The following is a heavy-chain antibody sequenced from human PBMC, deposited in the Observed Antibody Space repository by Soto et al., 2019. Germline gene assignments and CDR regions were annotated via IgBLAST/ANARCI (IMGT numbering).Heavy chain of an antibody. CDR3: AREYYYDSSGFLFDY. D-gene: IGHD3-22*01. CDR1: GCSISSYY. J-gene: IGHJ4*02. V-gene: IGHV4-59*01. Sequence: SETLSLTCTVSGCSISSYYWSWIRQPPGKGLEWIGYIYYSGSTNYNPSLKSRVTISVDTSKDQFSLKLSSVTAADTAVYYCAREYYYDSSGFLFDYWGQGTLVTVSS. CDR2: IYYSGST.